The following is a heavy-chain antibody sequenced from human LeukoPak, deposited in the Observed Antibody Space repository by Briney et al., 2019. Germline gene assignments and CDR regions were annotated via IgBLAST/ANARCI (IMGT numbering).Heavy chain of an antibody. Sequence: SETLSLTCGVSGGSVINTNWWTWVRQPPGKGLEWIGEVHLDGRTNYNPSLESRLTMSVDVSENQVSLKLTSVSAADTAVYYCTREGGFYRPLDYSGQGTLVTVSS. CDR2: VHLDGRT. V-gene: IGHV4-4*02. CDR3: TREGGFYRPLDY. D-gene: IGHD3-3*01. CDR1: GGSVINTNW. J-gene: IGHJ4*02.